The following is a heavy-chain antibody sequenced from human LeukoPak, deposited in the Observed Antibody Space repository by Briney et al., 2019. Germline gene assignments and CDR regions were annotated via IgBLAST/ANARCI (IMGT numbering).Heavy chain of an antibody. CDR2: IWYDGSNK. CDR3: AGGAARPLGAFDI. CDR1: GFTFSSYG. Sequence: GGSLRLSCAASGFTFSSYGMHWVRQAPGKGLEWVAVIWYDGSNKYYADSVKGRFTISRDNSKNTLYLQMNSLRAEDTAVYYCAGGAARPLGAFDIWGQGTMVTVSS. V-gene: IGHV3-33*01. J-gene: IGHJ3*02. D-gene: IGHD6-6*01.